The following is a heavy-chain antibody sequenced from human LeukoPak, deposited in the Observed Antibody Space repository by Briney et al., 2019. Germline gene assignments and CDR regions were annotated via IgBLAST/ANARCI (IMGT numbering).Heavy chain of an antibody. Sequence: PGGSLRLSCAASGFTFKNYGMHWVRQAPGKGLEWVAFIRYDGSNKYQADSVKGRFTISRDNSKNTLFVQMNSLRAEDTAVYYCAKDVDVEVVIPIPSLDYWSQGALVTVSS. CDR3: AKDVDVEVVIPIPSLDY. D-gene: IGHD2-21*01. CDR1: GFTFKNYG. V-gene: IGHV3-30*02. CDR2: IRYDGSNK. J-gene: IGHJ4*02.